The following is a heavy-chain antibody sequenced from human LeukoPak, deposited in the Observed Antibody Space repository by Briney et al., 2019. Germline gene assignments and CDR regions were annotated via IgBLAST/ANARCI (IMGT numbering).Heavy chain of an antibody. J-gene: IGHJ5*02. Sequence: SETLSLTCTVSGGSLSGHWWSWIRQPPGKGLEWIGYIYYSGNTNYNPSLNTRVTISVDTSKNQFSLNLRSVTAADTAVYYCAGLHFAAAEEFDPWGHGTLVTVSS. CDR3: AGLHFAAAEEFDP. CDR1: GGSLSGHW. V-gene: IGHV4-59*08. CDR2: IYYSGNT. D-gene: IGHD6-13*01.